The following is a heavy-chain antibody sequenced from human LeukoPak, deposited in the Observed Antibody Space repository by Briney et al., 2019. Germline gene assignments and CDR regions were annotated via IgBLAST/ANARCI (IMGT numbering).Heavy chain of an antibody. Sequence: GGSLRLSCAASGFSFSRYWMSWVRQAPGKGLEWVAHIKQDGGDKYYVDSVKGRFTVSRDNAKNSLYLQMNSLRAEDTAVYYCARDRGEGPRGYDAFGIWGQGTMVTVSS. CDR1: GFSFSRYW. CDR2: IKQDGGDK. CDR3: ARDRGEGPRGYDAFGI. D-gene: IGHD3-10*01. J-gene: IGHJ3*02. V-gene: IGHV3-7*01.